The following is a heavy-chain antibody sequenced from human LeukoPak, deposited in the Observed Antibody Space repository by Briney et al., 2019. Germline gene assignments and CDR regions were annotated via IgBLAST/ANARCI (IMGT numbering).Heavy chain of an antibody. V-gene: IGHV1-46*01. Sequence: GASVKVSCKTSGYTFTSFHMHWVRQAPGQGLEWMGMIDPSGGSTTYAQNFQGRVTMTRDTSTNTFYMELSSLRFDDTAIYFCARGHSFRDGYVSRWLDPWGQGTLVTVSS. CDR1: GYTFTSFH. CDR3: ARGHSFRDGYVSRWLDP. D-gene: IGHD5-24*01. CDR2: IDPSGGST. J-gene: IGHJ5*02.